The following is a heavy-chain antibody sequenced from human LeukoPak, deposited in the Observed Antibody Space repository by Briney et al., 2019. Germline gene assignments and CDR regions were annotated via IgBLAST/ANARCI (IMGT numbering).Heavy chain of an antibody. J-gene: IGHJ4*02. CDR1: GGSLSGHF. V-gene: IGHV4-59*11. CDR3: ARDPGDTDWYNFDF. D-gene: IGHD3-9*01. Sequence: PSDTLSLTCTVSGGSLSGHFWSWFRRPPGKGLENIGYIHSSGSTNYNPSYMSRVTVSLEMSKNQFSLSLSSVTAADTAVYYCARDPGDTDWYNFDFWGQGILVTVSS. CDR2: IHSSGST.